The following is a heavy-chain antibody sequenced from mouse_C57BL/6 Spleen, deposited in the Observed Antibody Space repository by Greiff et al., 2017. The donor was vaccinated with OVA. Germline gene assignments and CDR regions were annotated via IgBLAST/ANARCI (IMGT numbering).Heavy chain of an antibody. J-gene: IGHJ3*01. CDR3: ARPPSYYDYDGGWFAY. CDR1: GYTFTSYW. Sequence: QVQLQQPGAELVRPGSSVKLSCKASGYTFTSYWMDWVKQRPGQGLEWIGNIYPSDSETHYNQKFKDKATLTVDKSSSTAYMQLSSLTSEDSAVSYCARPPSYYDYDGGWFAYWGQGTLVTVSA. V-gene: IGHV1-61*01. D-gene: IGHD2-4*01. CDR2: IYPSDSET.